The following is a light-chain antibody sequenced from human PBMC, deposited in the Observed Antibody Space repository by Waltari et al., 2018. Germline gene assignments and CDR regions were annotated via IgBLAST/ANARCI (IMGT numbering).Light chain of an antibody. CDR1: SSDVGGYDY. Sequence: QSALTQPASVSGSPGQSITISCTGTSSDVGGYDYVSWYQQRPGKAPKVMIYDVRNRPSGVSNLVSGSKSGNTASLAISGLQAEDEADYYCSSYTSTTTVIFGGGTKLTVL. CDR2: DVR. J-gene: IGLJ2*01. CDR3: SSYTSTTTVI. V-gene: IGLV2-14*03.